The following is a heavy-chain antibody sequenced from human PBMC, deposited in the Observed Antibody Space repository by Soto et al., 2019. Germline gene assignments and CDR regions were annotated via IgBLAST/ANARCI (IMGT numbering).Heavy chain of an antibody. Sequence: PGGSLRLSCAASGFTFSSYWMHWVRQAPGKGLVWVSRINSDGSSTSYADSVKGRFTISRDNAKNTLYLQMNSLRAEDTAVYYCAESIAARPGRAYYYYGMDVWGQGTTVTVSS. CDR2: INSDGSST. V-gene: IGHV3-74*01. D-gene: IGHD6-6*01. CDR1: GFTFSSYW. CDR3: AESIAARPGRAYYYYGMDV. J-gene: IGHJ6*02.